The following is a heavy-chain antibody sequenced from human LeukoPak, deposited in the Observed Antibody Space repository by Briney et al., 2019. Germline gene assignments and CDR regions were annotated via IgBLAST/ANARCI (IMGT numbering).Heavy chain of an antibody. CDR3: ASLINYDSSGYLY. D-gene: IGHD3-22*01. Sequence: KSSETLSLTCAVYGGSFSGYYWSWIRQPPGKGLEWIGEINHSGSTNYNPSLKSRVTISVDTSKNQFSLKLSSVTAADTAVYYCASLINYDSSGYLYWGQGTLVTVSS. CDR1: GGSFSGYY. CDR2: INHSGST. V-gene: IGHV4-34*01. J-gene: IGHJ4*02.